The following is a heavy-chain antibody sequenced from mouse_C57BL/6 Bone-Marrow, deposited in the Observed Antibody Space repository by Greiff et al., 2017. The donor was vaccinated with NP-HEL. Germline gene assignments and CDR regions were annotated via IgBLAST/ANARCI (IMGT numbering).Heavy chain of an antibody. Sequence: QVQLQQPGAELVKPGASVKLSCKASGYTFTRYWMQWVKQRPGQGLEWIGEIDPSDSYTNYNQKFKGKATLTVDTSSSTAYMQLSILTSEDSAVYYCASVITTVVATPYYAMDYWGQGTSVTVSS. J-gene: IGHJ4*01. CDR3: ASVITTVVATPYYAMDY. CDR2: IDPSDSYT. D-gene: IGHD1-1*01. CDR1: GYTFTRYW. V-gene: IGHV1-50*01.